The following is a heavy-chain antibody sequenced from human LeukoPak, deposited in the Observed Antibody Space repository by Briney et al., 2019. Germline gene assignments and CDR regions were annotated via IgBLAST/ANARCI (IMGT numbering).Heavy chain of an antibody. D-gene: IGHD2-2*01. Sequence: GASVKVSCKASGYTFTGYYMHWVRQAPGQGLEWMGWINPNSGGTNYAQQFQGRVTMTRDTSISTAYMELSRLRSDDTAVYYCARPYCSSTSCYYNWFDPWGQGTLVTVSS. V-gene: IGHV1-2*02. J-gene: IGHJ5*02. CDR1: GYTFTGYY. CDR3: ARPYCSSTSCYYNWFDP. CDR2: INPNSGGT.